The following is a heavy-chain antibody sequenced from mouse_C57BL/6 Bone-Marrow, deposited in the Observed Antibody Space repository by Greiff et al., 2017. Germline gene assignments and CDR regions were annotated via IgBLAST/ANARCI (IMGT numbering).Heavy chain of an antibody. CDR3: ARDGYYDDY. Sequence: EVKLVESGPGLVKPSQSLSLTCSVTGYSITSGYYWNWIRQFPGNKLEWMGYISYDGSNNYNPSLKNRIPITRDTSKNQFFLKLNSVTTEDTATYCCARDGYYDDYWGQGTTLTVSS. J-gene: IGHJ2*01. D-gene: IGHD2-2*01. CDR2: ISYDGSN. V-gene: IGHV3-6*01. CDR1: GYSITSGYY.